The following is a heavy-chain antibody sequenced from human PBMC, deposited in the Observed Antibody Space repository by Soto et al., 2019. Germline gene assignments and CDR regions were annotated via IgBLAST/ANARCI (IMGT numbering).Heavy chain of an antibody. CDR3: ARVFLEWLLDFSNWFDP. V-gene: IGHV4-38-2*01. J-gene: IGHJ5*02. D-gene: IGHD3-3*01. CDR2: IYHSGST. Sequence: PSETLSLTXAVSGYSISSGYYWGWIRQPPGKGLEWIGSIYHSGSTYYNPSLKSRVTISVDTSKNQFSLKLSSVTAADTAVYYCARVFLEWLLDFSNWFDPWGQGTLVTVSS. CDR1: GYSISSGYY.